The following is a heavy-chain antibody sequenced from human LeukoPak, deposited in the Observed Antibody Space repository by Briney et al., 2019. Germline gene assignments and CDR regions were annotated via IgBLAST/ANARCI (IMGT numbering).Heavy chain of an antibody. V-gene: IGHV3-30*02. CDR1: GFTFGSYG. Sequence: GGSLRLSCAASGFTFGSYGMHWVRQAPGKGLEWVAFIRYDENNKYYADSVKGRFTISRDNSKNTLYLQMNSLRAEDTAVYYCARVSTSSSLDYWGQGTLVTVSS. J-gene: IGHJ4*02. CDR2: IRYDENNK. D-gene: IGHD2-2*01. CDR3: ARVSTSSSLDY.